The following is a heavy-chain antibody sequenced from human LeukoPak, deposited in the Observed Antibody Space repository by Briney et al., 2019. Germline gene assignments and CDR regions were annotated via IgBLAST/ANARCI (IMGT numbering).Heavy chain of an antibody. J-gene: IGHJ4*02. CDR3: ASKIGYDFQDY. V-gene: IGHV3-30*02. CDR2: IGYDATNK. D-gene: IGHD3-3*01. Sequence: GGSLRLSCAASGFTFSSYGMHWVRQAPGKGLVWVAFIGYDATNKYYADSVKGRFTISRDNSKNTLYLQMNSLRSDDTAVYYCASKIGYDFQDYWGQGTLVTVSS. CDR1: GFTFSSYG.